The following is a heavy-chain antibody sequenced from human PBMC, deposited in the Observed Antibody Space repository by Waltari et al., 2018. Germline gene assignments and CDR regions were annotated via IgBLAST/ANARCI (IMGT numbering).Heavy chain of an antibody. CDR2: IIPSFGTA. J-gene: IGHJ4*02. V-gene: IGHV1-69*01. D-gene: IGHD6-19*01. CDR1: GGTFSSYA. Sequence: QVQLVQSGAEVKKPGSSVKVSCKASGGTFSSYAISWVRQAPGQGLEWMGGIIPSFGTANDAQKFQGRVTITADESTSTAYMELSSLRSEDTAVYYCARMSIAVAGKPFDYWGQGTLVTVSS. CDR3: ARMSIAVAGKPFDY.